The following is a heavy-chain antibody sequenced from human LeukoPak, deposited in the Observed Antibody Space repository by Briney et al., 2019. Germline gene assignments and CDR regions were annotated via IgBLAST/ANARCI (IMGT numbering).Heavy chain of an antibody. J-gene: IGHJ4*02. CDR3: ARGTNYYDSSGYYAPADY. V-gene: IGHV1-69*13. CDR1: GGTFSSYA. Sequence: ASVKVTCKASGGTFSSYAISWVRQAPGQGLEWMGGIIPTFGTANYAQKCQGRVTITADESTSTAYMELSSLRSEDTAVYYCARGTNYYDSSGYYAPADYWGKETLVTVSS. D-gene: IGHD3-22*01. CDR2: IIPTFGTA.